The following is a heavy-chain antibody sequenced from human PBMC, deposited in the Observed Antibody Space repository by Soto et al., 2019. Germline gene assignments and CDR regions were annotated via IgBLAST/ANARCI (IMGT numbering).Heavy chain of an antibody. D-gene: IGHD4-17*01. CDR3: ARSPLRRDWFDP. V-gene: IGHV4-34*01. Sequence: SETLSLTCAVYGGSFSGYYWSWIRQPPGKGLGWIGEINHSGSTNYNPSLKSRVTISVDTSKNQFSLKLSSVTAADTAVYYCARSPLRRDWFDPWGQGTLVTVSS. CDR1: GGSFSGYY. CDR2: INHSGST. J-gene: IGHJ5*02.